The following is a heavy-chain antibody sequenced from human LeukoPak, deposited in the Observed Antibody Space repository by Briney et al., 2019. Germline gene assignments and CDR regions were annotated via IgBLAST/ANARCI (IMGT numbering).Heavy chain of an antibody. V-gene: IGHV3-48*03. Sequence: GGSLRLACAASEFTFTSYELNWVRQAPGKGLEWVSYISSSGNTISYADSVKGRFTISRDNAKNSLYLQVISLRAEDTAVYYCARGPSIAARYDAFDIWGQGTMVTVSS. J-gene: IGHJ3*02. CDR2: ISSSGNTI. CDR3: ARGPSIAARYDAFDI. CDR1: EFTFTSYE. D-gene: IGHD6-6*01.